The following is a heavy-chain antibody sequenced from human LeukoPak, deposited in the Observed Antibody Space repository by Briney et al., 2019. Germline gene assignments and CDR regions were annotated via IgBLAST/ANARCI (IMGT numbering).Heavy chain of an antibody. CDR3: ARDGMTTVTTHWFDP. V-gene: IGHV3-21*01. Sequence: GGSLRLSCAASGFTLSSYSMNWVRQAPGKGLEWVSSISSSSSYIYYADSVKGRFTISRDNAKNSLYLQMNSLRAEDTAVYYCARDGMTTVTTHWFDPWGQGTLVTVSS. D-gene: IGHD4-17*01. CDR1: GFTLSSYS. CDR2: ISSSSSYI. J-gene: IGHJ5*02.